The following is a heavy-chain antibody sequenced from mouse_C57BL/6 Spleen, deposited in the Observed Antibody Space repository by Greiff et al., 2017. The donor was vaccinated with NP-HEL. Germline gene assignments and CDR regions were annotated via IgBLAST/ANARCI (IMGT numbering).Heavy chain of an antibody. Sequence: QVQLKESGPELVKPGASVKISCKASGYTFTDYYINWVKQRPGQGLEWIGWIFPGSGSTYYNEKFKGKATLTVDKSSSTAYMLLSSLTSEDSAVYFCARRVAIGSHYYGSSSYWYFDVWGTGTTVTVSS. V-gene: IGHV1-75*01. CDR1: GYTFTDYY. CDR2: IFPGSGST. CDR3: ARRVAIGSHYYGSSSYWYFDV. D-gene: IGHD1-1*01. J-gene: IGHJ1*03.